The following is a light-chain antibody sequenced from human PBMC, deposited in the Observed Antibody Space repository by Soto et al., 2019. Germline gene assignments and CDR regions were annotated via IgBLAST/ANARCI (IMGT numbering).Light chain of an antibody. J-gene: IGKJ2*01. CDR3: QHYGSSPYT. CDR2: GAS. CDR1: QSVRSTY. V-gene: IGKV3-20*01. Sequence: EIVLTQSPGTLSLSPGERATLSCRASQSVRSTYLAWYQQKPGQAPRLLIYGASSRATGIPDRFSDSGSGTDVTLTISRLEPEDFVVYYCQHYGSSPYTIGQGTKLEIK.